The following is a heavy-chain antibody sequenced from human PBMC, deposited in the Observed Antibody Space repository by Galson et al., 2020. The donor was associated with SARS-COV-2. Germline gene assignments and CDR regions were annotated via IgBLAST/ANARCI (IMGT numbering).Heavy chain of an antibody. CDR3: ARVPHAYGGGDWYSWGAVDY. J-gene: IGHJ3*01. D-gene: IGHD2-21*02. Sequence: GGSLRLSCAASGFTFSSSGMHWVRQAPGKGLECVAITWSDGSKKFYTDSVKGRFTISRDNSKITVYLQMNRVSADDTGMYYCARVPHAYGGGDWYSWGAVDYWGQGAMVSVAP. CDR2: TWSDGSKK. CDR1: GFTFSSSG. V-gene: IGHV3-33*01.